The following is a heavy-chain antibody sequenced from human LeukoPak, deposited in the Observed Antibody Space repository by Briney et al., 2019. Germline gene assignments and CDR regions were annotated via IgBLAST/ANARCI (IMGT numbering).Heavy chain of an antibody. CDR1: GGSISSSNW. CDR2: IYHSGST. V-gene: IGHV4-4*02. D-gene: IGHD1-26*01. CDR3: ARVGGELRRSLFESFDY. J-gene: IGHJ4*02. Sequence: SETLSLTCAVSGGSISSSNWWSWVRQPPGKGLEWIGEIYHSGSTNYNPSLKSRVTISVDKSKNQFSLKLSSVTAADTAVYYCARVGGELRRSLFESFDYWGQGTLVTVSS.